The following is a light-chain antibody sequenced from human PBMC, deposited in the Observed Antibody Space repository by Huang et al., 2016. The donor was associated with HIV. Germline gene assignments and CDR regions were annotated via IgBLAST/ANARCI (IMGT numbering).Light chain of an antibody. CDR2: WAS. V-gene: IGKV4-1*01. Sequence: DIVMTQSPDSLAVSLGERATINCKSSQSLFYMSKNKNYLAWYQKKPVQPPKLLIHWASTREFGVPDRFSGSGSETDFTLTISSLQAEDVAVYYCQQYYSNPLTFGGGTKVEIK. CDR3: QQYYSNPLT. CDR1: QSLFYMSKNKNY. J-gene: IGKJ4*02.